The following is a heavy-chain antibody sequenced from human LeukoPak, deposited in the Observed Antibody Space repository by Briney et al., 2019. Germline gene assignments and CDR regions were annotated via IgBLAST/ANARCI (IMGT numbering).Heavy chain of an antibody. V-gene: IGHV1-18*01. CDR3: ARGGSTQVDY. D-gene: IGHD3-16*01. J-gene: IGHJ4*02. Sequence: ASVKVSCKTAGYTFTSYSITWVRQAPGQGLEWMGWIRAYNGDTEYVQKLQGRVTMTTDTSTSTAYMELGSLRSDDTAVYYCARGGSTQVDYWGQGTLVTVSS. CDR2: IRAYNGDT. CDR1: GYTFTSYS.